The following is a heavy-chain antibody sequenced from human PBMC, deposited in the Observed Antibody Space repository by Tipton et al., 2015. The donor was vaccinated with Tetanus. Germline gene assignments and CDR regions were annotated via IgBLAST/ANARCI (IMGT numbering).Heavy chain of an antibody. CDR1: RGSINSGTFY. CDR3: ARTADNWFDP. V-gene: IGHV4-39*01. Sequence: LRLSCTVSRGSINSGTFYWDWIRQPPGRGLEWIGNIYYNGNMLENPSLKGRVTLSLDKSKNQFPLNLTSVTAADTAVYYCARTADNWFDPWGQGILVTVSS. D-gene: IGHD2-21*02. J-gene: IGHJ5*02. CDR2: IYYNGNM.